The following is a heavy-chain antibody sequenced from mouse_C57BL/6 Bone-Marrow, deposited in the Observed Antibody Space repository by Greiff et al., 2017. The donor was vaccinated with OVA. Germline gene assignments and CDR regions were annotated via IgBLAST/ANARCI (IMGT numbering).Heavy chain of an antibody. CDR2: IWTGGGT. D-gene: IGHD4-1*01. CDR3: ASFPNWYYAMDY. J-gene: IGHJ4*01. V-gene: IGHV2-9-1*01. Sequence: QVQLQESGPGLVAPSPSLSISCTVSGFSLTSYAISWVRQPPGKGLEWLGVIWTGGGTNYNSALNSRLSISKDNSKSQVFLKMNSLQTDDTARDYCASFPNWYYAMDYWGQGTSVTVSS. CDR1: GFSLTSYA.